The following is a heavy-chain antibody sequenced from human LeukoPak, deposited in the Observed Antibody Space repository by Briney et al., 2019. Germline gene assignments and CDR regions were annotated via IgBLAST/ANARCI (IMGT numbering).Heavy chain of an antibody. CDR2: ISGSGGST. Sequence: GGSLRLSCAASGFTFSSYAMSWVRQAPGKGLEWVSAISGSGGSTYYADSVKGRFTISRDNSKNTLYLQMNSLRAEDTAVYYCAKLSYDILTGYYTAKYYFDFWGQGTLVTVSS. V-gene: IGHV3-23*01. CDR3: AKLSYDILTGYYTAKYYFDF. CDR1: GFTFSSYA. D-gene: IGHD3-9*01. J-gene: IGHJ4*02.